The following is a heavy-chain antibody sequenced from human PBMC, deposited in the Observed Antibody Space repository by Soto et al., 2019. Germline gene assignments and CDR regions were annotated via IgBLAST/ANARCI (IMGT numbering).Heavy chain of an antibody. CDR1: GFTFSSYS. J-gene: IGHJ6*03. CDR3: ARDPITHYYYMDV. CDR2: ISSSSSYI. D-gene: IGHD5-12*01. V-gene: IGHV3-21*01. Sequence: PGGPLRHSCAASGFTFSSYSMNRVRQDTGKGLEWVSSISSSSSYIYYADSVKGRFTISRDNAKNSLYLQMNSLRAEDTAVYYCARDPITHYYYMDVWGKGTTVTVSS.